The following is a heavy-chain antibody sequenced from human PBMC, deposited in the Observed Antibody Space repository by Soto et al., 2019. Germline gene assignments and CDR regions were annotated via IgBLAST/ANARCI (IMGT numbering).Heavy chain of an antibody. Sequence: GASVKVSCKASGYTFTDYDINWVRQATGQGLEWLGWMTPKSGYTGYAQKFQGRVTLTRDTSRGTAYMELSSLTSEDTATYYCARGTTDYGDSYYFDYWGQGTLVTVSS. D-gene: IGHD4-17*01. CDR2: MTPKSGYT. CDR3: ARGTTDYGDSYYFDY. V-gene: IGHV1-8*02. J-gene: IGHJ4*02. CDR1: GYTFTDYD.